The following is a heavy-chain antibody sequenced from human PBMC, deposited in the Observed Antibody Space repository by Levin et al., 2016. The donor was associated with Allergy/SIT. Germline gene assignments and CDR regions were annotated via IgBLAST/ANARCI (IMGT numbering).Heavy chain of an antibody. V-gene: IGHV3-15*04. CDR2: IESKTDGGAT. J-gene: IGHJ5*02. D-gene: IGHD4-17*01. CDR3: TTGLSDYGDYGGFDT. CDR1: GFTFSYAW. Sequence: GESLKISCAVSGFTFSYAWMDWVRQAPGKGLEWAARIESKTDGGATDYAAPVKGRFTISRDDSKNTVYLQMNSLTSEDTAVYYCTTGLSDYGDYGGFDTWGQGTLVTVSS.